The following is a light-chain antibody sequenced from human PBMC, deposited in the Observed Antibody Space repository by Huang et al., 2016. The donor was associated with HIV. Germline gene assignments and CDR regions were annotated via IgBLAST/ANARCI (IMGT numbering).Light chain of an antibody. J-gene: IGKJ1*01. Sequence: DIQMTQSPSSLSASVGDRVTITCRASHTISNFLNWYQQKPGKAPKLLISAASTSQSGVPSRFSGSGSGTDFTLTISSLQPDDFATYYCQQSYTTPRTFGQGTRVEIK. CDR1: HTISNF. CDR2: AAS. CDR3: QQSYTTPRT. V-gene: IGKV1-39*01.